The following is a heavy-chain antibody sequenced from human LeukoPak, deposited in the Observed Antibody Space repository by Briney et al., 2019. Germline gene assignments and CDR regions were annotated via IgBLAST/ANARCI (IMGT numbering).Heavy chain of an antibody. Sequence: GGSLRLSCAASGFTFSNAWMSWVRQAPGKGLEWVGRIKSKTDGGTSDYAAPVKGRFTSSRDDSKNTLYLQMNSLKTENTAVYYCTTDTSSTTGTAYYYYYYGMDVWGKGTTVTVSS. CDR1: GFTFSNAW. CDR2: IKSKTDGGTS. CDR3: TTDTSSTTGTAYYYYYYGMDV. J-gene: IGHJ6*04. D-gene: IGHD1-1*01. V-gene: IGHV3-15*01.